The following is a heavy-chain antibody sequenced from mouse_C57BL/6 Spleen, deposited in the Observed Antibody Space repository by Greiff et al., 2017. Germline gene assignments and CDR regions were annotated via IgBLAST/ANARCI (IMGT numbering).Heavy chain of an antibody. V-gene: IGHV1-50*01. CDR3: ARSDYGSSFPFAY. J-gene: IGHJ3*01. Sequence: VQLQQPGAELVKPGASVKLSCKASGYTFTSYWMQWVKQRPGQGLEWIGEIDPSDSYTNYNQKFKGKATLTVDTSSSTAYMQLSSLTSEDSAVYYCARSDYGSSFPFAYWGQGTLATVSA. CDR2: IDPSDSYT. D-gene: IGHD1-1*01. CDR1: GYTFTSYW.